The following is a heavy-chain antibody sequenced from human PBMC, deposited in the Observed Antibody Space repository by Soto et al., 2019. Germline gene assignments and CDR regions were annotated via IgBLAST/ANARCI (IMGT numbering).Heavy chain of an antibody. V-gene: IGHV3-11*06. CDR2: ISSSGTYI. J-gene: IGHJ1*01. CDR1: GFVLSDYY. D-gene: IGHD1-26*01. CDR3: ATAIGSYSHEFFHY. Sequence: PGGSLRLSCAASGFVLSDYYMSWIRQAPGKGLEWVSYISSSGTYINYADSVKGRFTISRDNAKNSLSLQMHSVIPEDTAVYYCATAIGSYSHEFFHYWGQGNRIIVAS.